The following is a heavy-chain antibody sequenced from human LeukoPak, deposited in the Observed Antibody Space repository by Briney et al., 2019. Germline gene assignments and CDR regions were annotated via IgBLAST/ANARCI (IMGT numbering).Heavy chain of an antibody. CDR1: GFTFSNYA. J-gene: IGHJ6*03. D-gene: IGHD3-9*01. CDR3: AKGGAYYDILTGYSRPMDV. Sequence: GGSLRLSCAVSGFTFSNYAMNWVRQAPGKGLEWVSAISGSGGSTYYADSVKGRFTISRDNSKNTLYLQMNSLRAEDTAVYYCAKGGAYYDILTGYSRPMDVWGKGTTVTISS. V-gene: IGHV3-23*01. CDR2: ISGSGGST.